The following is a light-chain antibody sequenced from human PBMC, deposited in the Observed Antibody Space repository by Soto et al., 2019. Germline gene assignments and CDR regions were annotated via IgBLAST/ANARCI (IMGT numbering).Light chain of an antibody. J-gene: IGLJ2*01. CDR1: SSDVGSYNI. V-gene: IGLV2-23*01. CDR2: EGS. Sequence: QSVLTQPASVSGSPGQSITISCTGTSSDVGSYNIVSWYQQHPGKAPKLMIYEGSKRPSGVSNRFSGSKSGNTASLTISGIQAEDEADYDCCSYAGSTTVVFGGGTKLTVL. CDR3: CSYAGSTTVV.